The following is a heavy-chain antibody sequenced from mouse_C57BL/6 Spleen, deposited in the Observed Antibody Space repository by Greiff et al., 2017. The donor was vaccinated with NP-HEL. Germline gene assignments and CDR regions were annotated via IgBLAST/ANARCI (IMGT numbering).Heavy chain of an antibody. CDR2: IWSGGST. Sequence: QVQLQQSGPGLVQPSQSLSITCTVSGFSLTSYGVHWVRQSPGKGLEWLGVIWSGGSTDYNAAFISRLSISKDNSKSQVFFKMNSLQADVTAIYYCARGRFGAMDYWGQGTSVTVSS. CDR1: GFSLTSYG. V-gene: IGHV2-2*01. J-gene: IGHJ4*01. CDR3: ARGRFGAMDY.